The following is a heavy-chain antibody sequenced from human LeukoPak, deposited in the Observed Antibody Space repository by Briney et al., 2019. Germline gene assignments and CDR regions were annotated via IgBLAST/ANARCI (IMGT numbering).Heavy chain of an antibody. Sequence: SETPSLTCAVYGGSFSGYYWSWIRQPPGKGLEWIGEINHSGSTNYNPSLKSRVTISVDTSKNQFSLKLSSVTAADTAVYYCARDYRYCSGGSCYTRPSYYYYYMDVWGKGTTVTVSS. CDR1: GGSFSGYY. J-gene: IGHJ6*03. CDR2: INHSGST. CDR3: ARDYRYCSGGSCYTRPSYYYYYMDV. V-gene: IGHV4-34*01. D-gene: IGHD2-15*01.